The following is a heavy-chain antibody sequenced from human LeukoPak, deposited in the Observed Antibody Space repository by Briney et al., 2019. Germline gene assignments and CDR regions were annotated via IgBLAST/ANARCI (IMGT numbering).Heavy chain of an antibody. V-gene: IGHV1-69*01. CDR3: ARGRGVLLWFGELLQTPNNWFDP. Sequence: SVKVSCKASGGTFSSYAISWVRQAPGQGLEWMGGIIPIFGTANYAQKFQGRVTITADESTSTAYMELSSLRSEDTAVYYCARGRGVLLWFGELLQTPNNWFDPWGQGTLVTVPS. CDR1: GGTFSSYA. J-gene: IGHJ5*02. CDR2: IIPIFGTA. D-gene: IGHD3-10*01.